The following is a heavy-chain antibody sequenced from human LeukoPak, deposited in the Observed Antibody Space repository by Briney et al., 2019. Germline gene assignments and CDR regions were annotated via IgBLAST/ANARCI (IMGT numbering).Heavy chain of an antibody. V-gene: IGHV4-39*01. CDR2: IYYSGST. J-gene: IGHJ3*02. CDR1: GDSISSSSYY. CDR3: ARIVFGSHAAFDI. D-gene: IGHD1-26*01. Sequence: PSETLSLTCTVSGDSISSSSYYWGWIRQPPGKGLEWIGSIYYSGSTYYNPSLKSRVTISVDTSKNQFSLKLSSVTAADTAVYYCARIVFGSHAAFDIWGQGTMVTVSS.